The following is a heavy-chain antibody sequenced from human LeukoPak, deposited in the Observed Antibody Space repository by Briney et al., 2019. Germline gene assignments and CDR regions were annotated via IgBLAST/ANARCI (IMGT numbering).Heavy chain of an antibody. CDR1: GGSICSFY. CDR2: IYYSGST. J-gene: IGHJ5*02. V-gene: IGHV4-59*01. Sequence: SETLSLTCTVSGGSICSFYWSWIRQPAGTGREWIGYIYYSGSTNYNPTPKSRVTISVDTSKNQSSLKLSSATAADTAVYYCARLRFGEGSEYNWFDPWGQGTLVTVSS. D-gene: IGHD3-10*01. CDR3: ARLRFGEGSEYNWFDP.